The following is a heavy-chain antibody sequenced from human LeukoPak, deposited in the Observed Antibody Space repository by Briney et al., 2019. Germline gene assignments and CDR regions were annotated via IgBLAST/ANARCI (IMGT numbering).Heavy chain of an antibody. CDR3: ARATLYKPYYYDSSGYYDAFDI. V-gene: IGHV3-64*01. CDR1: GFTFSSYA. D-gene: IGHD3-22*01. J-gene: IGHJ3*02. Sequence: PGGSLRLSCAASGFTFSSYAMHWVRQAPGKGLEYVSAISSNGGSTYYANSVKGRFTISRDNSKNTLYLQMGSLRAEDMAVYYCARATLYKPYYYDSSGYYDAFDIWGQGTMVTVS. CDR2: ISSNGGST.